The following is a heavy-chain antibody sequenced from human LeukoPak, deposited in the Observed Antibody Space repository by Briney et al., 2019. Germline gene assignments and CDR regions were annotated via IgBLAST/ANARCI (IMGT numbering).Heavy chain of an antibody. CDR3: ARQIAVAGVTVDFDY. J-gene: IGHJ4*02. CDR1: GGSISSSSYY. CDR2: IYSSGST. D-gene: IGHD6-19*01. V-gene: IGHV4-39*01. Sequence: SETLSLTCTVSGGSISSSSYYWGWIRQPPGKGLEWIGSIYSSGSTYYNPSLKSRVTISVDTSKNQFSLKLSSVTAADTAVYYCARQIAVAGVTVDFDYWGQGTLVTVSS.